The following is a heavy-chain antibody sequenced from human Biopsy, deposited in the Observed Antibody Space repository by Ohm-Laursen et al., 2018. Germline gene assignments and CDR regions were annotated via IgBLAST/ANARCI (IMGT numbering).Heavy chain of an antibody. CDR2: FSHTGTT. Sequence: GTLSLTCAVDGGSFSGYDWTWIRQPPGKGLEWVGEFSHTGTTIYNPSLKSRLTISVDKSKNHFSLRLTSVTAADTATYFCARGPYGDNAGAFDVWGQGAVVTVSS. CDR3: ARGPYGDNAGAFDV. D-gene: IGHD4/OR15-4a*01. CDR1: GGSFSGYD. V-gene: IGHV4-34*01. J-gene: IGHJ3*01.